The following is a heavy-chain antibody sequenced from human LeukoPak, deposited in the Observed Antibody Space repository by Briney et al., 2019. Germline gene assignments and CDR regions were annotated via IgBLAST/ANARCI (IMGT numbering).Heavy chain of an antibody. CDR3: ATLLGMFDY. CDR1: AFTFSSYA. Sequence: GGSLRLSCSASAFTFSSYAMSWVRQAPGKGLEWVSAISGGGGSTYYADSVKGRFTITRDKTKNTLFLQMNSTRAARTALYYCATLLGMFDYWGQGPLVTVSS. V-gene: IGHV3-23*01. D-gene: IGHD3-10*02. J-gene: IGHJ4*02. CDR2: ISGGGGST.